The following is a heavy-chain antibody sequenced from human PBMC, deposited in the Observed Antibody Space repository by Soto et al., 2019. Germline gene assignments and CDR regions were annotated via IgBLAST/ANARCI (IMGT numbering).Heavy chain of an antibody. CDR3: ARFTRSSTGYTSSSDFDY. Sequence: EVQLVESGGGLVKPGGSLRLSCAASGITFSSYSMHWVRQAPGKGLEWVSSISSNSSYIYYAVSVKGRFTNSRDNAKNSLYLQMNSLRAENTAVYFCARFTRSSTGYTSSSDFDYWGQGTLFTVSS. V-gene: IGHV3-21*01. CDR1: GITFSSYS. D-gene: IGHD6-13*01. CDR2: ISSNSSYI. J-gene: IGHJ4*02.